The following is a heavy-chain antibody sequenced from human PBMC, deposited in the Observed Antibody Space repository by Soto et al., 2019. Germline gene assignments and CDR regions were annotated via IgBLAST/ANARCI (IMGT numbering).Heavy chain of an antibody. CDR1: GFTFSNHG. D-gene: IGHD6-19*01. Sequence: QVQLVESGRGVVQPGRTLRLSCAASGFTFSNHGMHWVRQPPGKGLEWLAVISYDGSNEYYADSVKGRFTISRDNSNNTGYLQMNSLRAEVTAVYYCAKDRWLVSVSYYDMDVWGQGTTVTVSS. V-gene: IGHV3-30*18. CDR3: AKDRWLVSVSYYDMDV. CDR2: ISYDGSNE. J-gene: IGHJ6*02.